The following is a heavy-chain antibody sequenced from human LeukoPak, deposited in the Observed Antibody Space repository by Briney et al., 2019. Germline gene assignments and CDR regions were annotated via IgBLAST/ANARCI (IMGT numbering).Heavy chain of an antibody. Sequence: GGSLRLSCAASGFTFSDYYMSWICQAPGKGLEWVSYISSSGSTIYYADSVKGRFTISRDNAKNSLYLQMNSLRAEDTAVYYCARDIKYYDILTGYSLWGQGTLVTVSS. J-gene: IGHJ4*02. V-gene: IGHV3-11*01. CDR3: ARDIKYYDILTGYSL. CDR1: GFTFSDYY. D-gene: IGHD3-9*01. CDR2: ISSSGSTI.